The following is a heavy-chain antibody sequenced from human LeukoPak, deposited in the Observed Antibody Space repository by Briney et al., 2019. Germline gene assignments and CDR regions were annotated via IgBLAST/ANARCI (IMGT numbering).Heavy chain of an antibody. J-gene: IGHJ3*02. CDR1: GFTFSNYG. CDR2: ISGSGANT. V-gene: IGHV3-23*01. D-gene: IGHD3-3*01. CDR3: AKGSTYYDFWSGSNARDAFDI. Sequence: PGGSLRLSCAASGFTFSNYGMSWVRQAPGKGLEWVSVISGSGANTYYADSVKGRFTISRDNSKTTLYLQMNSLRAEDTAVYYCAKGSTYYDFWSGSNARDAFDIWGQGTMVTVSS.